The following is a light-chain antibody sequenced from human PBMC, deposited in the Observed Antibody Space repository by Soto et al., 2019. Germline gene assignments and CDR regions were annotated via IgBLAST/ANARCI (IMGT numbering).Light chain of an antibody. V-gene: IGKV3-15*01. CDR1: QSVSSN. J-gene: IGKJ1*01. Sequence: EIVMTQSPATLSVSPGERAPLSCRASQSVSSNLAWYQQKPGQAPRLLIYGASTRATGIPARFSCSGSGTEFILSISSLQSEDFAVYYCQLYNNWPPGFAQGAIAEIK. CDR3: QLYNNWPPG. CDR2: GAS.